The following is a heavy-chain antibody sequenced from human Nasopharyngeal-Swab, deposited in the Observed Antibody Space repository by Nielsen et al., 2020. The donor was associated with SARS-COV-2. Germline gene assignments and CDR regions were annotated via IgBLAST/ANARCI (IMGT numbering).Heavy chain of an antibody. CDR2: INPSAAYT. Sequence: ASVKVSCKTSGYTFINYYMHWVRQAPGQGLEWMGIINPSAAYTSYAQKFQGRVTVTRDTSTRTVYMELSGLRSEDTAVYYCARSHSEVISPVLNYFDYWGPGSVVTVSS. J-gene: IGHJ4*02. D-gene: IGHD2-21*01. CDR1: GYTFINYY. CDR3: ARSHSEVISPVLNYFDY. V-gene: IGHV1-46*01.